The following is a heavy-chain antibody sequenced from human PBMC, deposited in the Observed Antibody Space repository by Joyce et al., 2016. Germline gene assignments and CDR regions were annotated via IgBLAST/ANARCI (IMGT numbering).Heavy chain of an antibody. Sequence: QLQLQESGPGLVKPSQTLSLTCSVSGGSISSGYYYWSWIRQHPGKGLEWIGYIYSSGNTCYTPPLKSRVTISVDTSKNQFSLKLSSVTAADTAVYYCAVGNIGFNPYDAFDSWGRGTMVTVSS. V-gene: IGHV4-31*03. CDR2: IYSSGNT. J-gene: IGHJ3*02. CDR3: AVGNIGFNPYDAFDS. D-gene: IGHD5-12*01. CDR1: GGSISSGYYY.